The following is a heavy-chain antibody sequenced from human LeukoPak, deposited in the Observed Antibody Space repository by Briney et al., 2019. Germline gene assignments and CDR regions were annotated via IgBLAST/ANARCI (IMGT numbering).Heavy chain of an antibody. Sequence: SETLSLTCTVSGGSISDYYWSWIRQTPGRGLEWIGYIHNSGGTNYSPSLKSRVTISRDTSKNQFSLKLSSVTAADTAVYYCARHRSGSYWRAFDIWGQGTMVTVSS. D-gene: IGHD1-26*01. V-gene: IGHV4-59*08. J-gene: IGHJ3*02. CDR2: IHNSGGT. CDR1: GGSISDYY. CDR3: ARHRSGSYWRAFDI.